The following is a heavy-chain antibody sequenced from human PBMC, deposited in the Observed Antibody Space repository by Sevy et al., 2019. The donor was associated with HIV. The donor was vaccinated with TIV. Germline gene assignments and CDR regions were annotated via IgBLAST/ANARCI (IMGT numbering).Heavy chain of an antibody. D-gene: IGHD3-16*01. V-gene: IGHV1-18*01. CDR1: GYTFTTYG. Sequence: APVKVSCKPSGYTFTTYGINWVGQAPGQGLEWMGWINTYNGNTIYAQELKGRVSMSTDTSTSTAYMEMRSLRSDDTAMYYCARERHLGEPSDPWGQGTTVTVSS. J-gene: IGHJ5*02. CDR2: INTYNGNT. CDR3: ARERHLGEPSDP.